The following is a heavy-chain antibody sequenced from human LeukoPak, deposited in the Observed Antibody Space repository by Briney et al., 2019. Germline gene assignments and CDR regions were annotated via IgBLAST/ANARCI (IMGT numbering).Heavy chain of an antibody. Sequence: GASVKVSCKVSGYTLTELSMHWVRQAPGKGLEWMGGFDPEDGETIYAQKFQGRVTMTVDTSTDTAYMELSSLRSEDTAVYYCATDLLIVGATFYWGQGTLVTVSS. CDR3: ATDLLIVGATFY. V-gene: IGHV1-24*01. J-gene: IGHJ4*02. D-gene: IGHD1-26*01. CDR1: GYTLTELS. CDR2: FDPEDGET.